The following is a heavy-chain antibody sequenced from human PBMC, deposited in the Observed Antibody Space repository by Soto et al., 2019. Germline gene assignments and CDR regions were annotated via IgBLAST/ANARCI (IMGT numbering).Heavy chain of an antibody. CDR3: ARVSPGHALVLVPATDYYYYGMDV. CDR2: ISYDGSNK. V-gene: IGHV3-30-3*01. Sequence: PGGSLRLSCAASGFTFSSYAMHWVRQAPGKGLEWVAVISYDGSNKYYADSVKGRFTISRDNSKNTLYLQMNSLRAEDTAVYYCARVSPGHALVLVPATDYYYYGMDVWGQVTTVTVSS. J-gene: IGHJ6*02. CDR1: GFTFSSYA. D-gene: IGHD2-2*01.